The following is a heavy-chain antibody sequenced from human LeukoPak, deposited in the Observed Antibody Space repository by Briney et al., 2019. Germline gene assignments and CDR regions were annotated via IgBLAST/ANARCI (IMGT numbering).Heavy chain of an antibody. Sequence: ETSETLSLTCTVSGGSVSSGRYYWSWIRQPAGKGLEWIGRIYTRGRTNYNPSLKSRVTISVDTSKNQFSLNLTSVTAADTAVYYCATDGMVRGPDAWFDSWGQGTLVTVSS. CDR3: ATDGMVRGPDAWFDS. CDR1: GGSVSSGRYY. D-gene: IGHD3-10*01. V-gene: IGHV4-61*02. CDR2: IYTRGRT. J-gene: IGHJ5*01.